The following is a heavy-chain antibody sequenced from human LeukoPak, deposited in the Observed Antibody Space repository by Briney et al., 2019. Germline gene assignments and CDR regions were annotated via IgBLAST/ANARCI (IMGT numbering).Heavy chain of an antibody. J-gene: IGHJ4*02. Sequence: PGGSLRLSCAASGFTFSSYSMNWVRPAPGKGLEWLSYISSSSRSIYYADSVKGRFTISGDNANNSLSLQMPSLRDEDTAVYYCVLGSPFDYWGQGTLVTVSS. CDR3: VLGSPFDY. CDR2: ISSSSRSI. D-gene: IGHD3-10*01. V-gene: IGHV3-48*02. CDR1: GFTFSSYS.